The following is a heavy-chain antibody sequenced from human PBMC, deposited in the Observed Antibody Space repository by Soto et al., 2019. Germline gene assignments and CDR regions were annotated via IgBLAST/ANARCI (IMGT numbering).Heavy chain of an antibody. Sequence: QVQLVQSGAEEKKPGASVKLSCRTSGYAFISYAIHWVRQAPGQSLAWMGWVNPASGHTEYSYKFQDRVTITRDTSAKTGSMALPSLRSEDTAVYSCARAGRFPDDWGQGTLATVSS. D-gene: IGHD1-1*01. J-gene: IGHJ4*02. V-gene: IGHV1-3*05. CDR1: GYAFISYA. CDR3: ARAGRFPDD. CDR2: VNPASGHT.